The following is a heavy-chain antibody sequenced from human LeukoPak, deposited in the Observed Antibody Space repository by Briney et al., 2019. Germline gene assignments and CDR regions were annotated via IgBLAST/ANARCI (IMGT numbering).Heavy chain of an antibody. CDR2: IYYSGST. CDR1: GGSISSGDYY. V-gene: IGHV4-30-4*08. J-gene: IGHJ3*02. D-gene: IGHD4-23*01. CDR3: ARLSRTVGRDAFDI. Sequence: PSETLSLTCTVSGGSISSGDYYWSWIRQPPGKGLEWIGYIYYSGSTYYNPSLKSRVTISVDTSKNQFSLKLSSVTAADTAVYYCARLSRTVGRDAFDIWGQGTMVTVSS.